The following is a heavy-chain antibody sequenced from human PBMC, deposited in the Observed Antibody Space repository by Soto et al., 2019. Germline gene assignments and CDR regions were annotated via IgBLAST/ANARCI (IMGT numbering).Heavy chain of an antibody. J-gene: IGHJ6*02. CDR3: ASTSDYGDPRRGMDV. CDR1: GGTFSSYA. V-gene: IGHV1-69*13. Sequence: ASVKVSCKASGGTFSSYAISWVRQAPGQGLEWMGGIIPIFGTANYAQKFQGRVTITADESTSTAYMELSSLRSEDTAVYYCASTSDYGDPRRGMDVWGQGTTVTVSS. D-gene: IGHD4-17*01. CDR2: IIPIFGTA.